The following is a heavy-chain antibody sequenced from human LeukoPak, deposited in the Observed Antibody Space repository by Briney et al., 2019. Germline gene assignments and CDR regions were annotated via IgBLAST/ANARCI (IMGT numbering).Heavy chain of an antibody. CDR2: IYYSGST. CDR3: ARSKWFGELYFDY. Sequence: SETLSLTCTVSGGSISSYYWGWIRQPPGKGLEWIGYIYYSGSTNYNPSLKSRVTISVDTSKNQFSLKLSSVTAADTAVYYCARSKWFGELYFDYWGQGTLVTVSS. D-gene: IGHD3-10*01. V-gene: IGHV4-59*08. CDR1: GGSISSYY. J-gene: IGHJ4*02.